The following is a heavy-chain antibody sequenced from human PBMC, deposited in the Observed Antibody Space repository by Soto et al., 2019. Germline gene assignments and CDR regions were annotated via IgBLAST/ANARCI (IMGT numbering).Heavy chain of an antibody. J-gene: IGHJ6*03. CDR3: AKMGYSGYDFVDYYYYYMEV. V-gene: IGHV3-23*01. CDR2: ISGSGGST. D-gene: IGHD5-12*01. CDR1: GFTFSSYA. Sequence: GGSLRLSCAASGFTFSSYAMSWVRQAPGKGLEWVSAISGSGGSTYYADSVKGRFTISRDNSKNTLYLQMNSLRAEDTAVYYCAKMGYSGYDFVDYYYYYMEVWGKGTTVTVSS.